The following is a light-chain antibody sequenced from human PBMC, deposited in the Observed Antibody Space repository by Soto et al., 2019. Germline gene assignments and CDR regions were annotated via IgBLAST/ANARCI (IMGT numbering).Light chain of an antibody. CDR3: QQYNLYLSYT. J-gene: IGKJ2*01. CDR1: QSVSRW. Sequence: DIQITHSPSTLSASVGDRVTITCRATQSVSRWLAWYQQKPGRAPKLLIYDASTLESGVPSRFSGGGSGTQFTLTISSLQPEDFATYYCQQYNLYLSYTFGQGTKLQIK. V-gene: IGKV1-5*01. CDR2: DAS.